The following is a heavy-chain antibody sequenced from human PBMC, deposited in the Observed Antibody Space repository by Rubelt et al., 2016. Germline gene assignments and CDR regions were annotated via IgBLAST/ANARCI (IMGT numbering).Heavy chain of an antibody. V-gene: IGHV3-30*04. CDR1: GFTFDSSA. CDR3: ARDLSRGIYYPYYYYAMNV. Sequence: SGFTFDSSAMHWVRQAPGKGLEWVAIVAYDGTNEYYRDSVKGRFTISRDNSKNTLYLQMNSLRPEDTAVYYCARDLSRGIYYPYYYYAMNVWGQGTTVTVSS. J-gene: IGHJ6*02. CDR2: VAYDGTNE. D-gene: IGHD1-26*01.